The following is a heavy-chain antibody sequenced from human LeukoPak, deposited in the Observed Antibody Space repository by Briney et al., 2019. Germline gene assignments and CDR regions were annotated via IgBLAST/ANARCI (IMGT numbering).Heavy chain of an antibody. Sequence: PGGSLRLSCAASGFTFSSYGMHWVRQAPGKGLEWVAVISYDGSNKYYADSVKGRFTISRDNSKNTLYLQMNSLRAEDTAVYYCAKSMPVVTLGRYFQHWGQGTLVTVSS. CDR3: AKSMPVVTLGRYFQH. CDR1: GFTFSSYG. V-gene: IGHV3-30*18. J-gene: IGHJ1*01. D-gene: IGHD2-21*02. CDR2: ISYDGSNK.